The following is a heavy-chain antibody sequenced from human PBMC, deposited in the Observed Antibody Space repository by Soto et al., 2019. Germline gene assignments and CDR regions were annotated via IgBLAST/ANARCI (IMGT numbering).Heavy chain of an antibody. CDR2: IFDGGSA. Sequence: SETLSLTCTVSGGTITYYYWSWIRQAPGKGLEWLGYIFDGGSANYNPSLKTRVSFSLDKSQNQLSLKLTSVTGADTAIYYCVTVEGTNKVTGDSYYYAADPWGRVTAFTVSS. V-gene: IGHV4-59*12. CDR1: GGTITYYY. CDR3: VTVEGTNKVTGDSYYYAADP. D-gene: IGHD1-7*01. J-gene: IGHJ6*02.